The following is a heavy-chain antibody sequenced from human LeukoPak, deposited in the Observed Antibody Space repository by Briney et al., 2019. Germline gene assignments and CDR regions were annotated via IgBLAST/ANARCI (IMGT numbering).Heavy chain of an antibody. CDR3: ARGGDYYDMDV. CDR1: GYRFTGYF. J-gene: IGHJ6*03. Sequence: ASVKVSCKTSGYRFTGYFMHWVRQAPGQGLEWVGWINPDNGDRDYAQNLQGRVTLSRDTSTSTAYMELRSLRSDDTAVYYCARGGDYYDMDVWGKGTTVTVSS. V-gene: IGHV1-2*02. CDR2: INPDNGDR.